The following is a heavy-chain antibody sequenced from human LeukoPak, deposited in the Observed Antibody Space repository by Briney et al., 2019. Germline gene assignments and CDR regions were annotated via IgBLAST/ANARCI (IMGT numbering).Heavy chain of an antibody. CDR3: ATVNPIRWSWDAFDI. V-gene: IGHV4-59*01. J-gene: IGHJ3*02. Sequence: SETLSLTCTVSGGSISSYYWNLIRQPPGKGLEWIGYIYYSGSTNYNPSLKSRVTISIDTSKNQFSLNLSSVTAADTAVYYCATVNPIRWSWDAFDIWGQGTMVTVSS. D-gene: IGHD5-24*01. CDR2: IYYSGST. CDR1: GGSISSYY.